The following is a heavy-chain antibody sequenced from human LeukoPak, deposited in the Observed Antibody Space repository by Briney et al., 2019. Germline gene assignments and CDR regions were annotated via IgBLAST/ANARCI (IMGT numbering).Heavy chain of an antibody. D-gene: IGHD6-19*01. CDR3: ARHPRVAGYVDY. CDR1: GYSFTSYW. V-gene: IGHV5-51*01. Sequence: GESLKISCMGSGYSFTSYWIGCVRQLPGKGLEWMGIIYPGDSDTRYSPSFQGQVTISADKSISTAYLQWSSLKASDTAMYYCARHPRVAGYVDYWGQGTLVTVSS. J-gene: IGHJ4*02. CDR2: IYPGDSDT.